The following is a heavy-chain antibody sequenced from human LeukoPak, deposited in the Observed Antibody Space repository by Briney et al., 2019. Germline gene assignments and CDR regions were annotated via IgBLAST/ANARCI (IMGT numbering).Heavy chain of an antibody. CDR3: ARAYSRTPGDYYFDY. D-gene: IGHD4-11*01. J-gene: IGHJ4*02. Sequence: SETLSLTCAVSGFSISSGYYWGWIRQPPGKGLEWIASIYRNENIFYNPPLQSRVTISVDTSRNQISLQLGSATAADTAVYYCARAYSRTPGDYYFDYWGQGTLVTVSS. CDR2: IYRNENI. V-gene: IGHV4-38-2*01. CDR1: GFSISSGYY.